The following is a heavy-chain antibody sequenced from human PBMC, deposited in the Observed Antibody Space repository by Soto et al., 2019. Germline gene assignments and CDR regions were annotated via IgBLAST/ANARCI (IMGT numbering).Heavy chain of an antibody. V-gene: IGHV3-72*01. CDR2: SGNRVNRDIT. Sequence: EVQLVESGGGLVQPGRSLRLSCAASGPTFSEHYIDWIRQVPGKGLEWVGRSGNRVNRDITEYGSSVKGRFTISRDDSWNSMYLQMNSLKTDDTAVYYCARGYSGNDIYAFDIWGQGTLVTVSS. CDR3: ARGYSGNDIYAFDI. J-gene: IGHJ3*02. CDR1: GPTFSEHY. D-gene: IGHD1-26*01.